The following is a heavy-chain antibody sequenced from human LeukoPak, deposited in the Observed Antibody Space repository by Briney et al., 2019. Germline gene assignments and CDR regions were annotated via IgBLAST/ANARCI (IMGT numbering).Heavy chain of an antibody. D-gene: IGHD5-18*01. CDR2: ISGSGGST. J-gene: IGHJ4*02. Sequence: GGSLRLSCAASGFTFSSYAMSWVRQAPGKGLEWVSAISGSGGSTYYADSVKGRFTISRDNSKNTLYLQMNSLRAEDTAVYYCAKSPTRRQLWFSDYWGQGTLVAVSS. CDR1: GFTFSSYA. V-gene: IGHV3-23*01. CDR3: AKSPTRRQLWFSDY.